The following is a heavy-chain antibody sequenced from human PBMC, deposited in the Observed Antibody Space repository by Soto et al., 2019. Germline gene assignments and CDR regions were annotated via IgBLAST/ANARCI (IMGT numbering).Heavy chain of an antibody. J-gene: IGHJ4*02. CDR3: LRDQRHWNEFADQ. Sequence: VQLVESGGRLVQPGGSLRLSCAASGFAFGSYWMHWVRQAPGKGLVWVSRISQDGAIATQADSVKGRFTISRDNAKITLFLQMNSLRADDTAVYYCLRDQRHWNEFADQWGQGTLVTVSS. CDR1: GFAFGSYW. D-gene: IGHD1-1*01. CDR2: ISQDGAIA. V-gene: IGHV3-74*01.